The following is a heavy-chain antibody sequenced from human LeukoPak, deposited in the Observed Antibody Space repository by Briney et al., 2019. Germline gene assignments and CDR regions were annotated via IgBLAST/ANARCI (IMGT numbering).Heavy chain of an antibody. Sequence: GGSLRLSCAASGFTFSSYGMSWVRQAPGKGLEWVGRIESKTDGGTTDYAAPVKGRFTISRDDSTNTLYLQMSSLKSEDTAVYYCTAYGSGRKFDYWGQGILVTVSS. V-gene: IGHV3-15*04. J-gene: IGHJ4*02. CDR3: TAYGSGRKFDY. CDR1: GFTFSSYG. D-gene: IGHD3-10*01. CDR2: IESKTDGGTT.